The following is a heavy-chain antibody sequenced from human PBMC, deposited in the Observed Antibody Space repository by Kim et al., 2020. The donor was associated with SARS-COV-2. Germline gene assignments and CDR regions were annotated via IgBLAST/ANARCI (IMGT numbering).Heavy chain of an antibody. CDR3: ARQKTGGMDV. J-gene: IGHJ6*02. Sequence: STNSNPSLKSRVTISVDTSKNQFSLKLSSVTAADTAVYYCARQKTGGMDVWGQGTTVTVSS. V-gene: IGHV4-59*08. CDR2: ST.